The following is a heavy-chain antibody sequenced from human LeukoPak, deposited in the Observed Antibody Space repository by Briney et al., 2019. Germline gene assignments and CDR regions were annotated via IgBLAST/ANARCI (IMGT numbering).Heavy chain of an antibody. CDR3: VKGRWFGELLS. V-gene: IGHV3-48*04. Sequence: GGSLRLSCAASGFTFSSYSMNWVRQAPGKGLEWVSYISSSSSTIYYADSVKGRFTISRDNAKNSLYLQMNSLRAEDTALYYCVKGRWFGELLSWGQGTLVSVSS. D-gene: IGHD3-10*01. CDR2: ISSSSSTI. J-gene: IGHJ5*02. CDR1: GFTFSSYS.